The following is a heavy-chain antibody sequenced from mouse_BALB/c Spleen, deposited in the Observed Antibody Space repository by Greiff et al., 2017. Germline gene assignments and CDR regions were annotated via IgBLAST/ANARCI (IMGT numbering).Heavy chain of an antibody. CDR3: ARIPYCGPMDY. V-gene: IGHV5-17*02. CDR2: ISSGSSTI. Sequence: EVKVVESGGGLVQPGGSRKLSCAASGFTFSSFGVHWVRQAPEKGLEWVAYISSGSSTIYYADTVTGRFTISRDNPKNTLFLQMTSLKSEDTAMYSCARIPYCGPMDYWGQGTSVTVSS. CDR1: GFTFSSFG. J-gene: IGHJ4*01. D-gene: IGHD2-10*01.